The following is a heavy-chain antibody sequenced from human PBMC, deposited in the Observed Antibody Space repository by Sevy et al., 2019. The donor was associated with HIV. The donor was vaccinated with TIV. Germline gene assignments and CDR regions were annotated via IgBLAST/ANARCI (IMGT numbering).Heavy chain of an antibody. J-gene: IGHJ6*02. Sequence: GGSLRLSCAASGFTVSSNYMSWVRQAPGKGLEWVSVIYSGGSTYYADSVKGRFTISRDNSKNTLYLQMNSLRAEDTAVYYCARVNCSGGNCYYYYGMDVWGQGTTVTVSS. CDR1: GFTVSSNY. CDR3: ARVNCSGGNCYYYYGMDV. D-gene: IGHD2-15*01. CDR2: IYSGGST. V-gene: IGHV3-53*01.